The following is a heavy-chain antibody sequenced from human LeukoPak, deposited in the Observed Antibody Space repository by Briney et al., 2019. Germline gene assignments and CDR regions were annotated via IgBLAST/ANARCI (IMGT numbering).Heavy chain of an antibody. V-gene: IGHV4-59*11. CDR1: GGSISSHY. CDR3: ARLQARPSRIFDY. CDR2: IYYSGST. D-gene: IGHD6-6*01. Sequence: SETLSLTCTVSGGSISSHYWSWIRQPPGKGLEWIGYIYYSGSTNYNPSLKSRVTISVDTSKNQFSLKLGSVTAADTAVYYCARLQARPSRIFDYWGQGTLVTVSS. J-gene: IGHJ4*02.